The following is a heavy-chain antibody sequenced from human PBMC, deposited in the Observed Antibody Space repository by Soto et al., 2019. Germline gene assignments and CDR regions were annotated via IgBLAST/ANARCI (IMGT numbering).Heavy chain of an antibody. CDR1: GYTFTGYY. J-gene: IGHJ6*02. V-gene: IGHV1-2*04. CDR3: ARERGYYGSGSYSYYYYGMDV. CDR2: INPNSGDT. D-gene: IGHD3-10*01. Sequence: ASVKVSCKASGYTFTGYYMHWVRQAPGQGLEWMGWINPNSGDTNYAQKFQGWVTMTRDTSISTAYMELSRLRSDDTAVYYCARERGYYGSGSYSYYYYGMDVWGQGTTVTVSS.